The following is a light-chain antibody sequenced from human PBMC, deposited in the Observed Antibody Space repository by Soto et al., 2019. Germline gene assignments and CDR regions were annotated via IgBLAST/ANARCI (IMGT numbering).Light chain of an antibody. Sequence: EIVMTQSPATLSVSPGERATLSCRASQSVSSNLAWYQQKPGQAPRLLIYGASTRATGIPARFSGSGSGTEVTLPISSLQSEDFAVYYCQQYNNWPPPFGQGTRLEIK. CDR3: QQYNNWPPP. J-gene: IGKJ5*01. V-gene: IGKV3-15*01. CDR1: QSVSSN. CDR2: GAS.